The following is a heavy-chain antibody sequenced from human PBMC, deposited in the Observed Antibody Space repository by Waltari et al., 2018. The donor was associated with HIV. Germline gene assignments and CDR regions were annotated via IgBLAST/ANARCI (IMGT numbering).Heavy chain of an antibody. V-gene: IGHV4-38-2*02. J-gene: IGHJ6*02. Sequence: ESGPGRLEPSETLSLTCTVSNYSITGPYYWAWIRQSPGMGLEWIASIYHTGITYYNPSLKTRVTISMDTPTNAFSLRLTSITAADTALYYCARDGFLGRFYYYGLDVWGPGTTVIVS. CDR1: NYSITGPYY. CDR2: IYHTGIT. CDR3: ARDGFLGRFYYYGLDV. D-gene: IGHD3-10*01.